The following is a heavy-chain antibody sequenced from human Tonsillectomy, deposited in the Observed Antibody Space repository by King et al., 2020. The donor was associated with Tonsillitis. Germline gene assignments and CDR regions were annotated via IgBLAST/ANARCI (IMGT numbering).Heavy chain of an antibody. CDR3: ARRATGIVVVPATRDAFDI. Sequence: QLQESGPGLVKPSETLSLTCKVSGGSISSSSYFWDWLRQPPGKGLEWIGSIYYSGSTYYNPSLKSRVPISEDTPKNQFSLKLSSVNPADTAVYYCARRATGIVVVPATRDAFDIWGQGTMVTVSS. CDR1: GGSISSSSYF. D-gene: IGHD2-2*01. V-gene: IGHV4-39*01. J-gene: IGHJ3*02. CDR2: IYYSGST.